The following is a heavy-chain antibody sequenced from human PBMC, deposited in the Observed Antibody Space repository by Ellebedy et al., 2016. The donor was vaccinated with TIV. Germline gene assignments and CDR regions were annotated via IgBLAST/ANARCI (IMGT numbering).Heavy chain of an antibody. CDR2: IFYNGII. Sequence: SETLSLTCTVSGGSISGSNYYWGWIRQPPGTGLEWIGNIFYNGIIFYNPSLKSRVLMSVDTSKNQLSLEVTSLTAADTAVYYCARAFTVTHGFEFWGQGSPVTVAS. J-gene: IGHJ4*02. V-gene: IGHV4-39*07. CDR1: GGSISGSNYY. CDR3: ARAFTVTHGFEF. D-gene: IGHD4-17*01.